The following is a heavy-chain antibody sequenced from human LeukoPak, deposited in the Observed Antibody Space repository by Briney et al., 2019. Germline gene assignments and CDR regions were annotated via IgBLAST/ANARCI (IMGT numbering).Heavy chain of an antibody. D-gene: IGHD1-14*01. CDR3: ARDSTTYGMDV. J-gene: IGHJ6*02. CDR1: GFTFSPYS. CDR2: ITGTSSIN. V-gene: IGHV3-48*04. Sequence: GGSLRLSCAASGFTFSPYSMNWVRQAPGKGLEWVSYITGTSSINSYTDSVKGRFTISRDNAKNSLYLQMNSLRAEDTAVYYCARDSTTYGMDVWGQGTTVTVSS.